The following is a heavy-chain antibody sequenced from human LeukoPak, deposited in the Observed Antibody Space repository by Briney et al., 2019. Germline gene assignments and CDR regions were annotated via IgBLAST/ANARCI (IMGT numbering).Heavy chain of an antibody. V-gene: IGHV3-53*05. CDR1: GFTVSSNY. CDR2: IYSGGST. D-gene: IGHD3-9*01. Sequence: GGSLRLSCAASGFTVSSNYMSWVRQAPGKGLEWVSVIYSGGSTYYADSVKGRFTISRDNSKNTLYLQMNSLRAEDTAVYYCAKLALSLRYFDWLSFDYFDYWGQGTLVTVSS. CDR3: AKLALSLRYFDWLSFDYFDY. J-gene: IGHJ4*02.